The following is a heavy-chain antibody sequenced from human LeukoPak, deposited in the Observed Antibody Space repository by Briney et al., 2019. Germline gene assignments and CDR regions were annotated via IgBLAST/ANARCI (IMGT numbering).Heavy chain of an antibody. Sequence: QAGGSLRLSCAASGFTFSSYSMNWVRQAPGKGLEWVSYISSSSSTIYYADSVKGRFTISRDNAKNSLYLQMNSLRAEDTAVYYCARDCSSTSCSLDYFDYWGQGTLVTVSS. CDR3: ARDCSSTSCSLDYFDY. CDR2: ISSSSSTI. J-gene: IGHJ4*02. D-gene: IGHD2-2*01. V-gene: IGHV3-48*01. CDR1: GFTFSSYS.